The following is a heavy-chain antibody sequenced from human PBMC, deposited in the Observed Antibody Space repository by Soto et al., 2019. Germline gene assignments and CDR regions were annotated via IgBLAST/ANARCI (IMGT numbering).Heavy chain of an antibody. D-gene: IGHD5-18*01. CDR1: GYTFTGYY. J-gene: IGHJ6*02. CDR2: INPNSGGT. CDR3: ARGGYSYGPPANYYYYYGMDV. Sequence: GASVNVSCKASGYTFTGYYMHWVRQAPGQGLEWMGWINPNSGGTNYAQKFQGWVTMTRDTSISTAYMELSRLRSDDTAVYYCARGGYSYGPPANYYYYYGMDVWGQGTTVTVSS. V-gene: IGHV1-2*04.